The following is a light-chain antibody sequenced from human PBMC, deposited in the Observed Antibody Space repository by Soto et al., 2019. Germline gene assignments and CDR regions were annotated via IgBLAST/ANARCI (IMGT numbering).Light chain of an antibody. J-gene: IGKJ4*01. CDR3: QQYQSFSLT. CDR2: KTS. Sequence: DIQMPQSPSTLSASVGDRVTITCRASQSTSNWLAWYQQKPGQAPKLLIYKTSNLGSGVPSRFSVSGSGTEFSLTLSSLQPDDFATYYCQQYQSFSLTFGGGTRVEVK. V-gene: IGKV1-5*03. CDR1: QSTSNW.